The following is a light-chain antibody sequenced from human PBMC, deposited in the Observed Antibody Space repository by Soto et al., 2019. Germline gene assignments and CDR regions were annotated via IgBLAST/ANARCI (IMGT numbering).Light chain of an antibody. CDR3: CSYAGSSTYV. CDR2: EVS. J-gene: IGLJ1*01. V-gene: IGLV2-23*02. CDR1: SSDVGSYNL. Sequence: QSALTQPASVSGSPGQSITISCTGTSSDVGSYNLVSWYQQHPGKAPKLMIYEVSKRPSGVSNRFSGSKSGNTASLTISXXXXXXEADYYCCSYAGSSTYVFGTGTKLTVL.